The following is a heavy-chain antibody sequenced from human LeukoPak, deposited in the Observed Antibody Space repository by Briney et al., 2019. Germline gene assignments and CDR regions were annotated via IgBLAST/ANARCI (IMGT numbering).Heavy chain of an antibody. CDR2: INAGNGNT. Sequence: ASVKVSCKASGYTFTSYAMHWVRQAPGQRLEWMGWINAGNGNTKYSQKFQGRVTITRDTSASTAYMELSSLRSEDTAVHYCARDRSITMVRGVLGYWGQGTLVTVSS. D-gene: IGHD3-10*01. CDR1: GYTFTSYA. CDR3: ARDRSITMVRGVLGY. J-gene: IGHJ4*02. V-gene: IGHV1-3*01.